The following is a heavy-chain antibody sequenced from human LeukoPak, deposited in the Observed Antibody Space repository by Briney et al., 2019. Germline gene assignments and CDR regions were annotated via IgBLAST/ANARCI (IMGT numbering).Heavy chain of an antibody. CDR3: AKDRMEPHPASYSSGWYGEGFDH. CDR2: ISGSGGST. D-gene: IGHD6-19*01. J-gene: IGHJ4*02. CDR1: GFTFSSYA. V-gene: IGHV3-23*01. Sequence: PGGSLRLSCAASGFTFSSYAMSWVRQAPGKGLEWVSAISGSGGSTYYADSVKGRFTISRDNSKNTLYLQMNSLRAEDTAVYYCAKDRMEPHPASYSSGWYGEGFDHWGQGTLVTVSS.